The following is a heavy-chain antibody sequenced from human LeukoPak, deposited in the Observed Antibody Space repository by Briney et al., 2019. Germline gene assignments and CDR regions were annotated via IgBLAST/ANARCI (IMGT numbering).Heavy chain of an antibody. CDR2: ISGSGATT. Sequence: GGSLRPSCAASGFTFSSYAMNWVRQAPGKGLKWVSAISGSGATTYYADSVKGRFTISRDNSRSTLYLQMNSLRAEDTAVYYCAKSGSGWGAFDYWGQGTLVTVSS. CDR3: AKSGSGWGAFDY. J-gene: IGHJ4*02. D-gene: IGHD6-19*01. V-gene: IGHV3-23*01. CDR1: GFTFSSYA.